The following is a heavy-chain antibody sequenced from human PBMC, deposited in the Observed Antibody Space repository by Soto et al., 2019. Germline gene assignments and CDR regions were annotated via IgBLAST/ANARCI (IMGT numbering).Heavy chain of an antibody. CDR1: GGTFSSYA. V-gene: IGHV1-69*13. J-gene: IGHJ6*02. Sequence: GASVKVSCKASGGTFSSYAISWVRRAPGQGLEWMGGIIPIFGTANYAQKFQGRVTITADESTSTAYMELSSLRSEDTAVYYCARDPVAARLLGVYYYGMDVWGQGTTVTVSS. CDR3: ARDPVAARLLGVYYYGMDV. CDR2: IIPIFGTA. D-gene: IGHD6-6*01.